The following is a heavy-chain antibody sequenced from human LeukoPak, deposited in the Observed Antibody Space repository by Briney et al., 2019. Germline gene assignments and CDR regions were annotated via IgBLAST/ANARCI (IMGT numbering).Heavy chain of an antibody. CDR2: IEFDGKS. D-gene: IGHD1-7*01. V-gene: IGHV3-69-1*02. Sequence: GRSLRLPCEASGFTFSAYAMTWVRQAPGKGLEWVSSIEFDGKSHYSESVKGRFAISRDNAKNSPYLQMNSLRVEDTAVYYCARELSGTTSYYFDYWGQGTLVTVTS. J-gene: IGHJ4*02. CDR1: GFTFSAYA. CDR3: ARELSGTTSYYFDY.